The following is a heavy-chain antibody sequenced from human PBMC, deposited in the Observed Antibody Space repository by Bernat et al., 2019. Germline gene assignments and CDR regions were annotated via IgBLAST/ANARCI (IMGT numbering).Heavy chain of an antibody. CDR2: IQNDGSTK. Sequence: QVQLVESGGGVVQPGTSLRLSCAASGFTFSTYGIHWVRQAPGKGLEWVAFIQNDGSTKYYPGPVKGRFTGSRDNSKNTVYLQMNSLGVEDTAVYYCTGEAGRVRKGQFDCWGQGTLVTVSS. CDR1: GFTFSTYG. J-gene: IGHJ4*02. D-gene: IGHD3-10*01. V-gene: IGHV3-33*01. CDR3: TGEAGRVRKGQFDC.